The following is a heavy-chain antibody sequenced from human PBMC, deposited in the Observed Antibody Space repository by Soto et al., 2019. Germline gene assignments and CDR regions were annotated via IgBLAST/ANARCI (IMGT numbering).Heavy chain of an antibody. D-gene: IGHD3-16*02. CDR1: GFTFSSNS. V-gene: IGHV3-21*01. CDR2: ISSGSDYI. Sequence: GGSLRLSCAASGFTFSSNSMNWVRQAPGKGLEWVSSISSGSDYIYYADSVKGRFTASRDNAKNSLYLQMNSLRAEDTAVYYCARTELSLEFGYWGQGTLVTVSS. J-gene: IGHJ4*02. CDR3: ARTELSLEFGY.